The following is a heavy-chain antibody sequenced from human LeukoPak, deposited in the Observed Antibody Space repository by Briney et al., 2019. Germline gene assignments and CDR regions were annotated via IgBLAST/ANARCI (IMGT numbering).Heavy chain of an antibody. V-gene: IGHV4-59*01. D-gene: IGHD1-26*01. CDR1: GGSISSYY. Sequence: PSETLSLTCTVSGGSISSYYWSWIRQPPGKGLEWIGYIYYSRSTNCNPSLKSRVTISVDTSKNQFSLKVSSVTAADTAVYFCARGISGSYPSRDWGQGILVTVSS. CDR3: ARGISGSYPSRD. J-gene: IGHJ4*02. CDR2: IYYSRST.